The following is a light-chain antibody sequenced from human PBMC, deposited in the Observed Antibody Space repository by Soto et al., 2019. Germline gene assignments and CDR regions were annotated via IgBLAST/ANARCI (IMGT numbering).Light chain of an antibody. CDR1: QTVSSW. V-gene: IGKV1-5*01. CDR3: QQYYSYSRT. Sequence: DIQMTQSPSTLSASVGDRVTITCRASQTVSSWLAWYQQTPGKAPKLLIYDVSSLESGVPSRFSGSGSGTEFTLTISSLQPDDFATYYCQQYYSYSRTFGQGTKVDIK. CDR2: DVS. J-gene: IGKJ1*01.